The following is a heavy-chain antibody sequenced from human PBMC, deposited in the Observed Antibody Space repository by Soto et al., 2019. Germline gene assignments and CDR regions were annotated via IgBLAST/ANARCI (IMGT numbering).Heavy chain of an antibody. Sequence: SETLSLPCTVSGGSISSGDYSWSWIRQPPGKGLEWIGYIYYSGRTYYNPSLKCRVTISVDTSKNQFSLKLSSVTAADTAGDYCAATTISRSSDDWGKGTMVTVS. CDR1: GGSISSGDYS. D-gene: IGHD3-3*02. CDR3: AATTISRSSDD. CDR2: IYYSGRT. V-gene: IGHV4-30-4*01. J-gene: IGHJ4*02.